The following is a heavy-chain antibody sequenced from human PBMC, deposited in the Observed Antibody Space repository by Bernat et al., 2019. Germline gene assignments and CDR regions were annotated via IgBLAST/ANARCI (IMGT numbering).Heavy chain of an antibody. J-gene: IGHJ4*02. CDR2: IWYGGSNK. CDR1: GFTFSSYG. Sequence: QVQLVESGGGVVQPGRSLRLSCAASGFTFSSYGMHWVRQAPGKGLEWVAVIWYGGSNKYYADSVKGRFTISRDNSKNTLYLQMNSLRAEDTAVYYCARAGFSGSYSNAPFDYWGQGTLVTVSS. V-gene: IGHV3-33*01. D-gene: IGHD1-26*01. CDR3: ARAGFSGSYSNAPFDY.